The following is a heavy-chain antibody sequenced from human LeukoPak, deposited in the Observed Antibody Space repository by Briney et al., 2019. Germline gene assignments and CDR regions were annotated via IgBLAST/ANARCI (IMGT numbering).Heavy chain of an antibody. CDR2: INHSGST. Sequence: AGTLSLTCAVYGGSFSGYYWSWIRQPPGKGLEWLGEINHSGSTNYDPSLKSRVTISVDTSKNQFSLKLSSVTAADTAVYYCARPSYYYGSRSYYKGRYYFDYWGQGTLVTVSS. CDR3: ARPSYYYGSRSYYKGRYYFDY. J-gene: IGHJ4*02. CDR1: GGSFSGYY. D-gene: IGHD3-10*01. V-gene: IGHV4-34*01.